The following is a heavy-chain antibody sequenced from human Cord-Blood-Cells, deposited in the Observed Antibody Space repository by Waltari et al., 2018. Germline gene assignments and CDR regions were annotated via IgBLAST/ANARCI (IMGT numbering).Heavy chain of an antibody. D-gene: IGHD2-15*01. J-gene: IGHJ3*02. V-gene: IGHV4-59*01. Sequence: QVQLQESGPGLVKPSETLSLTCTVSGGSISSYYWSWIRQPPGKGLEWIGYIYYSGSTNYNPSLKGRVTISVDTSKNQFSMKLSSVTAADTAVYYCARIPYCSGGSCYRDAFDIWGQGTMVTVSS. CDR3: ARIPYCSGGSCYRDAFDI. CDR1: GGSISSYY. CDR2: IYYSGST.